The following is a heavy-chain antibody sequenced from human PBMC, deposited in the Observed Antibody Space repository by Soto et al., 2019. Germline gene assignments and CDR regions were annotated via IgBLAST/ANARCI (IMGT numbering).Heavy chain of an antibody. CDR3: ARSVAGPSSHIDH. Sequence: SETLSLTCRPSGGSMSGYYWSWFRQAPEKGLEWIGYVYYTGSTNYNPSLQSRVTISVDTSNKQFSLSLRLVTAAVTAVYFCARSVAGPSSHIDHWGQGIRVTVSS. CDR1: GGSMSGYY. V-gene: IGHV4-59*01. CDR2: VYYTGST. J-gene: IGHJ4*02. D-gene: IGHD6-6*01.